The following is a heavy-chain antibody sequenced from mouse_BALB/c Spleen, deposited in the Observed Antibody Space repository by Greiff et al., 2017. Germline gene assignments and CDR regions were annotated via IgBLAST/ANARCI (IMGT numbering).Heavy chain of an antibody. Sequence: VQLQQSGAELAKPGASVKMSCKASGYTFTSYWLHWVKQRPGQGLEWIGYINPSTGYTEYNQKFKDKATLTADKSSSTAYMQLSSLTSEDSAVYYCVEGGYGNSFADWGQGTLVTVSA. CDR1: GYTFTSYW. CDR3: VEGGYGNSFAD. D-gene: IGHD2-10*02. J-gene: IGHJ3*01. CDR2: INPSTGYT. V-gene: IGHV1-7*01.